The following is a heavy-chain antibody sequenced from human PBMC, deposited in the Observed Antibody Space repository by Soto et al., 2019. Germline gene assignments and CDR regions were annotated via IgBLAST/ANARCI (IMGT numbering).Heavy chain of an antibody. Sequence: QVQLVQSGAEVKEPGASVKVSCKASGYTFITYGMSWVRQAPGQGLDWMGWISTYNGDTKYADRLQGRVTMTTDTTTGTAYMELRSLRSDDTAVYYCARGPTDYYDKSGEYPLDYWGQGTLVTVSS. V-gene: IGHV1-18*01. D-gene: IGHD3-22*01. CDR2: ISTYNGDT. CDR3: ARGPTDYYDKSGEYPLDY. J-gene: IGHJ4*02. CDR1: GYTFITYG.